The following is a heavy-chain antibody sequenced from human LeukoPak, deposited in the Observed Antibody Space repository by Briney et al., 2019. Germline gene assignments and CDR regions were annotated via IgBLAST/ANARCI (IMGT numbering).Heavy chain of an antibody. CDR2: ISGSGGST. CDR3: ASSGVHYYDSSGYYWGSYYFDY. Sequence: PGGSLRFSCAASGFTFSSYAMSWVRQAPGKGLEWVSAISGSGGSTYYADSVKGRFTISRDNSKNTLYLQMNSLRAEDTAVYYCASSGVHYYDSSGYYWGSYYFDYWGQGTLVTVSS. CDR1: GFTFSSYA. V-gene: IGHV3-23*01. J-gene: IGHJ4*02. D-gene: IGHD3-22*01.